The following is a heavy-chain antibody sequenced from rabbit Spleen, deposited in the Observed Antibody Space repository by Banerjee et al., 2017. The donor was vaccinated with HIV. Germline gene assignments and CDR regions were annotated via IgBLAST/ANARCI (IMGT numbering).Heavy chain of an antibody. D-gene: IGHD8-1*01. CDR1: GIDFTNYYN. J-gene: IGHJ4*01. V-gene: IGHV1S45*01. CDR3: ARDAYGGSSDYKTNAFNL. Sequence: QEQLEESGGGLVKPGGTLTLTCKASGIDFTNYYNMYWVRQAPGKGLEWIGCIYTGSSGSTYYASWAKGRFTISKTSSTTVTLQMTSLTAADTATYFCARDAYGGSSDYKTNAFNLWGPGTLVTVS. CDR2: IYTGSSGST.